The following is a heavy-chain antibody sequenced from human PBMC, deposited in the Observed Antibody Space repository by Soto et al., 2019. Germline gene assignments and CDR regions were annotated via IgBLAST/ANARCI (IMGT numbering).Heavy chain of an antibody. D-gene: IGHD3-3*01. CDR2: IYWDDDK. CDR3: AHRVLRTVFGLVTTTAIYFDF. CDR1: GFSLTTSGVC. Sequence: QITLNESGPTQVKPRQTLTLTCTFSGFSLTTSGVCVGWIRQSPGKAPEWLSLIYWDDDKRYSTSLKSRLTITKDTSKNQVVLTMADVDPAATATYYCAHRVLRTVFGLVTTTAIYFDFWGQGTPVAVSS. V-gene: IGHV2-5*02. J-gene: IGHJ4*02.